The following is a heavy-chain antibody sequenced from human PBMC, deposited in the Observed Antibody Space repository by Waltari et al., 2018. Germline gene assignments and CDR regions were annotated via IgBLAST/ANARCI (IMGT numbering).Heavy chain of an antibody. CDR1: GFTFSSYW. Sequence: EVQLVESGGGLVQPGGSLRLSCAASGFTFSSYWMSWVRKAPGKGLEWVANIKQDGSEKYDVDSVKGRFTIARDNAKNSLYLQMNSLRAEDTAVYYCARESVAVAATYQRYWGQGTLVTVSS. CDR2: IKQDGSEK. V-gene: IGHV3-7*01. D-gene: IGHD6-19*01. J-gene: IGHJ4*02. CDR3: ARESVAVAATYQRY.